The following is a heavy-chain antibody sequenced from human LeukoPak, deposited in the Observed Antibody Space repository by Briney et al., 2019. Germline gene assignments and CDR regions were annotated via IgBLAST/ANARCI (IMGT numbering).Heavy chain of an antibody. Sequence: KTGGSLRLSCAASGFTFSDYYINWIRQAPGKGLEWVSSISSSGSAIFYADSVRGRFTISRDNAKNSLFLQMNSLRAEDTAVYYCARDLDVAVGPAHYDALDLWSQGTTVTVS. J-gene: IGHJ3*01. V-gene: IGHV3-11*04. CDR3: ARDLDVAVGPAHYDALDL. CDR2: ISSSGSAI. CDR1: GFTFSDYY. D-gene: IGHD2-15*01.